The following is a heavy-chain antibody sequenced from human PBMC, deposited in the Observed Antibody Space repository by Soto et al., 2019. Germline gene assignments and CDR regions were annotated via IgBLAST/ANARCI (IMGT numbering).Heavy chain of an antibody. CDR3: ESDLSSGLCDY. CDR2: ISAYNGNT. Sequence: QVQLVQSGAEVKKPGASVKVSCKASGYTFTSYGISWVRQAPGQGLEWMGWISAYNGNTKYAQKLPGRVSMTTDTSKRIACMELRSLRSDDTDVYYCESDLSSGLCDYWGQGTLVTVSS. V-gene: IGHV1-18*01. J-gene: IGHJ4*02. D-gene: IGHD5-18*01. CDR1: GYTFTSYG.